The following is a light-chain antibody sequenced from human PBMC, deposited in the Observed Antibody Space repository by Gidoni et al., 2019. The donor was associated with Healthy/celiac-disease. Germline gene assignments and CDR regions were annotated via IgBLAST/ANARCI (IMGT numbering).Light chain of an antibody. CDR2: DVS. CDR1: SSDVGGYNY. J-gene: IGLJ2*01. CDR3: CSYAGSYTPVV. V-gene: IGLV2-11*01. Sequence: QSALTQPRSVSGSPGQSVTISCTGTSSDVGGYNYVSWYPQHPGKAPKLMIYDVSKRPSGVTDRFSGSKSGNTASLTISGLQAEDEADYYCCSYAGSYTPVVFGGGTKLTVL.